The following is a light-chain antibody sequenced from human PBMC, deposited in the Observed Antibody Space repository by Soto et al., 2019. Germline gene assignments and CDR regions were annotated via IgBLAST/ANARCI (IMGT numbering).Light chain of an antibody. CDR3: SSYTSSSTRGV. V-gene: IGLV2-14*01. CDR2: DVC. CDR1: SSDAGGYNY. J-gene: IGLJ1*01. Sequence: QSALTQPASVSGSPGQSITISCTGTSSDAGGYNYVSWYQQHPGKAPKLMIYDVCNRPSGDSNRFSGSKSGNTAALTISGLQAEDEADYYCSSYTSSSTRGVFGTGTKLTVL.